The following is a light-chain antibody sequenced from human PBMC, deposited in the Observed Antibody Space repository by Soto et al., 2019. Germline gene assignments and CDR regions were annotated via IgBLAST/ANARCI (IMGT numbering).Light chain of an antibody. CDR3: QQYINWPRT. V-gene: IGKV3-15*01. Sequence: DMEMTDSPTTLSVSPGERATLSCRASHDVTTYLAWYQQKSGQAPRLLIYAASTRATGIPARFSGSGSGTEFSLTISSLQSEDFAVYYCQQYINWPRTFGQGTKVDIK. CDR2: AAS. J-gene: IGKJ1*01. CDR1: HDVTTY.